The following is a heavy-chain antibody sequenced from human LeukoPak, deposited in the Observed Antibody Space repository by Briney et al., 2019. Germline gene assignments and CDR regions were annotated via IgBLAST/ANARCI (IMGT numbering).Heavy chain of an antibody. Sequence: GGSLRLSCAASGFTFSNYGLHWVRQAPGKGLEWVALIWYDGSKQYYADSVKGRFTISRDSSKNTLYLQMNSLRDEDTAVYYCAREISGSYESNWFDPWGQGTLVTVSS. CDR3: AREISGSYESNWFDP. CDR1: GFTFSNYG. J-gene: IGHJ5*02. CDR2: IWYDGSKQ. D-gene: IGHD1-26*01. V-gene: IGHV3-33*01.